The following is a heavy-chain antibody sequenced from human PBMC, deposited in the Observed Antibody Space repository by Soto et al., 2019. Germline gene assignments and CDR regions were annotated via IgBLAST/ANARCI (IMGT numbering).Heavy chain of an antibody. CDR1: GGSISSSNC. D-gene: IGHD5-18*01. Sequence: QVQLQESGPGLLKPSGPLSFTCAVSGGSISSSNCWSWVRHPPGKGLEWIGEIYHSGSTNYNPSLKSRVTISVDKSKNQFSLKLSSVTAADTAVYYCARMAFGYSYDGDGNWGQGTLVTVSS. CDR2: IYHSGST. V-gene: IGHV4-4*02. CDR3: ARMAFGYSYDGDGN. J-gene: IGHJ4*02.